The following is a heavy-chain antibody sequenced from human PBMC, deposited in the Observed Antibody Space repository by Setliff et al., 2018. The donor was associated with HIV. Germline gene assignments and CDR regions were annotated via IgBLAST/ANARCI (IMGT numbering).Heavy chain of an antibody. CDR1: GFTVSSNY. J-gene: IGHJ4*02. V-gene: IGHV3-53*01. CDR3: ARDPRSGWYLGFFDY. Sequence: GGSLRLSCTVSGFTVSSNYMTWVRQAPGKGLEWVALMYDGGSTYYADSVKGRFTITRDISKNTLDLQMNSLRAEDTAVYYCARDPRSGWYLGFFDYWGQGTLVTVSS. D-gene: IGHD6-19*01. CDR2: MYDGGST.